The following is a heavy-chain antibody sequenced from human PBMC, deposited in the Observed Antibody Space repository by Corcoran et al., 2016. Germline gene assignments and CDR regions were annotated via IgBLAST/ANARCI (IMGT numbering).Heavy chain of an antibody. Sequence: QVQLVQSGAEVKKPGASVKVSCQASGYTFSSYNMQWVRQAPGQGLEWMGIINPSGGSATYAQKFQGRVTMTRDTSTSTVYMERSSLRFEDTAVYYCARDSGSWSVDYWGQGTLVTVSS. CDR3: ARDSGSWSVDY. V-gene: IGHV1-46*01. D-gene: IGHD6-13*01. CDR1: GYTFSSYN. CDR2: INPSGGSA. J-gene: IGHJ4*02.